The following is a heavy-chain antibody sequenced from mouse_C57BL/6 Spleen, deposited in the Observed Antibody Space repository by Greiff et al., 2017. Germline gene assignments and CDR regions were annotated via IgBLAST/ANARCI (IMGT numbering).Heavy chain of an antibody. CDR3: ASDGTDYYGSSPWYFDV. Sequence: EVKVVESGGGLVKPGGSLKLSCAASGFTFSSYAMSWVRQTPEKRLEWVATISDGGSYTYYPDNVKGRFTISRDNAKNNLYLQMSHLKSEDTAMYYCASDGTDYYGSSPWYFDVWGTGTTVTVSS. V-gene: IGHV5-4*03. CDR2: ISDGGSYT. CDR1: GFTFSSYA. J-gene: IGHJ1*03. D-gene: IGHD1-1*01.